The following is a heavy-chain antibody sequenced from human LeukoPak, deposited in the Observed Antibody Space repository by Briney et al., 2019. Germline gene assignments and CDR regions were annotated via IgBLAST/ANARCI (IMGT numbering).Heavy chain of an antibody. CDR3: ARGPSGYHNT. CDR1: GFRFDVYD. J-gene: IGHJ4*02. D-gene: IGHD5-12*01. Sequence: PGGSLRLSCAASGFRFDVYDINWVRQAPGKGLEWVSGLNWNSGLTNYADSVKGRFTISRDDAKKSLYLQMDSLRAEDTAVYYCARGPSGYHNTGGQGTLVTVSS. V-gene: IGHV3-20*04. CDR2: LNWNSGLT.